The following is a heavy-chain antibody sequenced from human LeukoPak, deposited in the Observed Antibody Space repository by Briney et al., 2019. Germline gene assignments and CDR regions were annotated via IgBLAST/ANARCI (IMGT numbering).Heavy chain of an antibody. V-gene: IGHV3-23*01. D-gene: IGHD3-22*01. J-gene: IGHJ4*02. CDR2: ISGSGGST. CDR1: GFTFSSYA. Sequence: PGGSLRLSCAASGFTFSSYAMSWVRQAPGKGLEWVSAISGSGGSTYYADSVKGRFTISRDNSKNTLYLQRNSLRAEDTAVYYCAKASSSITMIVVVITPYFGYWGQGTLVTVSS. CDR3: AKASSSITMIVVVITPYFGY.